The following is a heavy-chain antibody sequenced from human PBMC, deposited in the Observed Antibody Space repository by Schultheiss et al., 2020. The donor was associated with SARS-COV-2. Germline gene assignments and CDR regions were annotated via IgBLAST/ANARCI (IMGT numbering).Heavy chain of an antibody. CDR3: ARARSDFWSGYAGDWFDP. V-gene: IGHV4-39*07. CDR1: GGSISSGGYY. Sequence: SQTLSLTCPVSGGSISSGGYYWSWIRQHPGKGLEWIGSIYYSGSTYYNPSLKSRVTISVDTSKNQFSLKLSSVTAADTAVYYCARARSDFWSGYAGDWFDPWGQGTLVTVSS. D-gene: IGHD3-3*01. CDR2: IYYSGST. J-gene: IGHJ5*02.